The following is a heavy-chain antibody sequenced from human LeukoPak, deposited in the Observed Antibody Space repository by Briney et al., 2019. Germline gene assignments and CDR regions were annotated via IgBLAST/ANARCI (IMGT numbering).Heavy chain of an antibody. CDR2: INRSGGT. Sequence: SESLSLTCAVYGGSFSAYSWTWIRQPPGKGLEWIGEINRSGGTNHNPSLKSRVSIPRDSSKNQIFLKLRSVTAADTAVYYCARNPPPNYGSGSYKEGAFDIWGQGTMVTVSS. V-gene: IGHV4-34*01. J-gene: IGHJ3*02. CDR3: ARNPPPNYGSGSYKEGAFDI. CDR1: GGSFSAYS. D-gene: IGHD3-10*01.